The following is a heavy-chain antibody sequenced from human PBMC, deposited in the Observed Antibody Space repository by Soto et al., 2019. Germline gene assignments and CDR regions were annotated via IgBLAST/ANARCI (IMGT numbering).Heavy chain of an antibody. Sequence: GASVKVSCKASGGTFSSYTISWVRQAPGQGLEWMGRIIPILGIANYAQKFQGRVTITADKSTSTAYMELSSLRSEDTAVYYCARRLGSGYAGNAFDIWGQGTMVTVSS. D-gene: IGHD5-12*01. CDR1: GGTFSSYT. V-gene: IGHV1-69*02. CDR2: IIPILGIA. CDR3: ARRLGSGYAGNAFDI. J-gene: IGHJ3*02.